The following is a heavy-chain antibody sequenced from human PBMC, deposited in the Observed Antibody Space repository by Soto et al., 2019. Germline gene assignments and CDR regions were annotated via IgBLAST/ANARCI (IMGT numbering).Heavy chain of an antibody. D-gene: IGHD5-18*01. CDR1: GFTFSSYG. Sequence: GGSLRLSCAASGFTFSSYGMHWVRQAPGKGLEWVAVISYDGSNKYYADSVKGRFTISRDNSKNTLYLQMNSLRAEDTAVYYCAKDQGGYSKAQPNWFDPWGQGTLVTVSS. J-gene: IGHJ5*02. CDR3: AKDQGGYSKAQPNWFDP. V-gene: IGHV3-30*18. CDR2: ISYDGSNK.